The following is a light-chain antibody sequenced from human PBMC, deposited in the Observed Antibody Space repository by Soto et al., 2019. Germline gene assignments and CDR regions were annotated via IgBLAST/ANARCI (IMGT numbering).Light chain of an antibody. Sequence: QSVLTQPASVSGSPGQSITISCTGTSSDIGGYDYVSWYQQHPGKVPKLIIYDVTNRPSGVSNRFSGSKSGNTACLSISGLQAEDEADYYCSSYTDSTTVEVVFGGGTKVTVL. CDR1: SSDIGGYDY. V-gene: IGLV2-14*03. J-gene: IGLJ2*01. CDR3: SSYTDSTTVEVV. CDR2: DVT.